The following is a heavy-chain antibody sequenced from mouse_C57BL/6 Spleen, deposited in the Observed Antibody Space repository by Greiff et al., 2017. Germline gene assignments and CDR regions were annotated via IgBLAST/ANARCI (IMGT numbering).Heavy chain of an antibody. V-gene: IGHV1-50*01. CDR1: GYTFTSYW. D-gene: IGHD3-2*02. Sequence: VQLQQPGAELVKPGASVKLSCKASGYTFTSYWMQWVKQRPGQGLEWIGEIDPSDSYTNYNQQFKGKATLTVDTSSSTAYMQLSSLTSEDSAVYYCARNGHAAQAYCYAMDDWGQGTSVTVSS. J-gene: IGHJ4*01. CDR2: IDPSDSYT. CDR3: ARNGHAAQAYCYAMDD.